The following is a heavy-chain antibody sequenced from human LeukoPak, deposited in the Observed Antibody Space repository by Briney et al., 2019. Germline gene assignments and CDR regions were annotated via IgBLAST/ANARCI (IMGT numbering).Heavy chain of an antibody. J-gene: IGHJ6*03. CDR2: INPNSGGT. CDR1: GYTFTGYY. Sequence: ASVKVSCKASGYTFTGYYMHWVRQAPGQGLEWMGRINPNSGGTNYAQKFQGRVTMTRDTSISTAYMELSRLKSDDTAVYYCARDSASAKYCTNGVCYRGYYYHYMDVWGKGTTVTVSS. CDR3: ARDSASAKYCTNGVCYRGYYYHYMDV. D-gene: IGHD2-8*01. V-gene: IGHV1-2*06.